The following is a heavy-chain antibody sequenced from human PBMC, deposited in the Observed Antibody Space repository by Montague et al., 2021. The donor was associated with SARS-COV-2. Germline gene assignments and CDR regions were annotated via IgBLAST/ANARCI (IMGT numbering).Heavy chain of an antibody. CDR2: VSTSGNI. V-gene: IGHV4-4*07. Sequence: SETLSLTCTVSGGSISRYFWSWIRQPAGKGLEWIGRVSTSGNINYNPALKSRVTMSIDTSKNQFSLKLSSVTAADTAVYFCASEGFVVVPAADPWDNREKYYYYYMDVWDEGTRVTVSS. CDR1: GGSISRYF. CDR3: ASEGFVVVPAADPWDNREKYYYYYMDV. J-gene: IGHJ6*03. D-gene: IGHD2-2*01.